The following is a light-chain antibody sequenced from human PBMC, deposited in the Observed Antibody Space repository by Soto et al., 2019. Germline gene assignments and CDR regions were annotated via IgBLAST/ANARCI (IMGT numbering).Light chain of an antibody. J-gene: IGKJ4*01. CDR1: QNVLYSSNNKNY. CDR3: QQYYTTPLT. Sequence: DIVMTQSPDSLAVSLGERATINCKSSQNVLYSSNNKNYLAWYQQKPGQPPKLLIYWASTRESGVPDRFSGSGSGTDFTITISSLKAEDVAVYYCQQYYTTPLTFGGGAKVEIK. V-gene: IGKV4-1*01. CDR2: WAS.